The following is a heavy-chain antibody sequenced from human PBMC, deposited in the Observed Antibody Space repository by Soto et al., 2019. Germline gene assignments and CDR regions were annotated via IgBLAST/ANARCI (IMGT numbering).Heavy chain of an antibody. J-gene: IGHJ5*02. V-gene: IGHV4-31*03. CDR2: IYYNGDT. CDR1: GGSISAAAYY. Sequence: SETLSLTCTVSGGSISAAAYYWSWIRQLPGKGLEWIGYIYYNGDTYYNPSLERRVTISLDTSKNQFSLELTSVTAADTAVYYCARETGYYGGYNWFDPWGQGTLVTVS. D-gene: IGHD3-3*01. CDR3: ARETGYYGGYNWFDP.